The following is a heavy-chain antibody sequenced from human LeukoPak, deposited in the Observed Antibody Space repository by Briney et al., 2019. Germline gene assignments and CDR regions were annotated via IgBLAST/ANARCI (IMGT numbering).Heavy chain of an antibody. V-gene: IGHV4-59*08. CDR2: IYYSGST. J-gene: IGHJ4*02. CDR3: ASDFYYDSSGYYGNDY. Sequence: SETLSLTCTVSGGSISSYYWSWIRQPPGKGLEWIGYIYYSGSTNYNPSLESRVTISVDTSKNQFSLRLSSVTAADTAVYYCASDFYYDSSGYYGNDYWGQGTLVTVSS. CDR1: GGSISSYY. D-gene: IGHD3-22*01.